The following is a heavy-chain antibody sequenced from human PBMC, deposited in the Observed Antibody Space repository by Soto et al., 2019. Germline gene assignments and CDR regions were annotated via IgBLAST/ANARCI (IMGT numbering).Heavy chain of an antibody. V-gene: IGHV4-31*03. CDR1: GGSISSGGYY. J-gene: IGHJ5*02. CDR3: AGGRACFFWRGRRDNWFDP. Sequence: TSETLSLTCTVSGGSISSGGYYWSWIRQHPGKGLEWIGYIYYSGSTYYNPSLKSRVTISVDTSKNPFSLKLSSVTAADTAVYYCAGGRACFFWRGRRDNWFDPWGQGTLVTVSS. CDR2: IYYSGST. D-gene: IGHD3-3*01.